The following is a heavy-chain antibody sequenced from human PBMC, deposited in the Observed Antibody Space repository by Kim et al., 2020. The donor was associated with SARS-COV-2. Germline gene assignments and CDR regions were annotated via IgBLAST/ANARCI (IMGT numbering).Heavy chain of an antibody. CDR2: ISGSGGST. J-gene: IGHJ4*02. V-gene: IGHV3-23*01. D-gene: IGHD3-10*01. CDR1: GFTFSSYA. Sequence: GGSLRLFCAASGFTFSSYAMSWVRQAPGKGLEWVSAISGSGGSTYYADSVKGRFTISRDNSKNTLYLQMNSLRAEDTAVYYCAKDPISYYYGSGSSYFDYWGQGTLVTVSS. CDR3: AKDPISYYYGSGSSYFDY.